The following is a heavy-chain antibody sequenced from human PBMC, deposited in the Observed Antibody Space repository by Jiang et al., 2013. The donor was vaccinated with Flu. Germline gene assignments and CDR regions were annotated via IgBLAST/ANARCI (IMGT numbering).Heavy chain of an antibody. J-gene: IGHJ5*02. V-gene: IGHV6-1*01. CDR3: ARDSYDYVWGSYRYTRWFDP. CDR2: KWYN. Sequence: KWYNDYAVSVKSRITINPDTSKNQFSLQLNSVTPEDTAVYYCARDSYDYVWGSYRYTRWFDPWGQGTLVTVSS. D-gene: IGHD3-16*02.